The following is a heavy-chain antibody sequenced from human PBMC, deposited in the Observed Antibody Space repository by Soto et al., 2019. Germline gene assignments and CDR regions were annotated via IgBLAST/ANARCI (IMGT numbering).Heavy chain of an antibody. CDR3: ARESLGYCSTSNCYKVDY. CDR2: ISSSSSYI. CDR1: GFTFSSYS. Sequence: AGSLRLSCAASGFTFSSYSMNWVRQAPGNGLEWVSSISSSSSYIYYADSVKGRFTISRNNAKNSLYLQMNSLRAEDTAVYYCARESLGYCSTSNCYKVDYWGQGTLVTVSS. D-gene: IGHD2-2*02. V-gene: IGHV3-21*01. J-gene: IGHJ4*02.